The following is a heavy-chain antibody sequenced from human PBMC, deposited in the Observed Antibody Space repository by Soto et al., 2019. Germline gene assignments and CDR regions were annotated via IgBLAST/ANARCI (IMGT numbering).Heavy chain of an antibody. J-gene: IGHJ4*02. CDR1: GGSISNGGYS. D-gene: IGHD3-22*01. V-gene: IGHV4-30-2*01. CDR3: ASLNYYDSSGYFAY. Sequence: TLSLTCTVSGGSISNGGYSWSWIRQPPGKGLEWIGYIYHSGSTYYNPSLKSRVTISVDRSKNQFSLKLNSVTAADTAVYSCASLNYYDSSGYFAYWGQGTLVTVSS. CDR2: IYHSGST.